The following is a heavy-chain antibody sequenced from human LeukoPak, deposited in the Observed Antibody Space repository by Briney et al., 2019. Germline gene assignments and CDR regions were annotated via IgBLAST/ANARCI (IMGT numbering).Heavy chain of an antibody. Sequence: ASVKVSCKASGYTFTSYAMHWVRQAPGQRLEWMGWINAGNGNTKYSQKFQGRVTITRNTSISTAYMELSSLRSEDTAVYYCARSAFKTRFSYHYMDVWGKGTPVTVSS. V-gene: IGHV1-3*01. CDR3: ARSAFKTRFSYHYMDV. D-gene: IGHD3-3*02. CDR1: GYTFTSYA. J-gene: IGHJ6*03. CDR2: INAGNGNT.